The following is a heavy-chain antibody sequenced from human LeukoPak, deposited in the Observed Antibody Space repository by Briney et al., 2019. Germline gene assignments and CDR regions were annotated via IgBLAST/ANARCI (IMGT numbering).Heavy chain of an antibody. Sequence: ASVKVSCKASGYTFTTYAMNWVRQAPGQGLEWMGWINTNTGNPTYAQGFTGRFVFSLDTSVSTAYLQISSLKAEDTAVYYRAKNQLWFGGKMDVWGKGTTVTVSS. J-gene: IGHJ6*04. CDR1: GYTFTTYA. V-gene: IGHV7-4-1*02. CDR3: AKNQLWFGGKMDV. D-gene: IGHD3-10*01. CDR2: INTNTGNP.